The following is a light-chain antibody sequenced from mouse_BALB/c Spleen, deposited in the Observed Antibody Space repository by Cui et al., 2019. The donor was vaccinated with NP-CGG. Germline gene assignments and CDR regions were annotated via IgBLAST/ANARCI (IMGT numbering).Light chain of an antibody. Sequence: QAVVTQESALTTSPGETVTLTCRSSTGAVTTSNYANWVQEKPYHLFTGLIGGTNNRAPGVPARFSGSLIEDKASLTITGAQTEDEAIYFCALWYSNHWVFGGGTKLTVL. CDR2: GTN. CDR3: ALWYSNHWV. V-gene: IGLV1*01. J-gene: IGLJ1*01. CDR1: TGAVTTSNY.